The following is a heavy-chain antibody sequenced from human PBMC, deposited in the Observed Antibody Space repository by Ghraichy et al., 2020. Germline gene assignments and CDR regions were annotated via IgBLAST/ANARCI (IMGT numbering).Heavy chain of an antibody. J-gene: IGHJ4*02. V-gene: IGHV4-39*01. CDR1: GDSLSLSSYY. CDR3: ARQMYYYDSSGGPGFDY. D-gene: IGHD3-22*01. CDR2: IYYSGNT. Sequence: SETLSLTCTVSGDSLSLSSYYWGWIRQPPGKGLEWIGSIYYSGNTYYNPSLKSRVTMSVDTSKNQFSLRLSSVTAADTAMYHCARQMYYYDSSGGPGFDYWGQGTLVTVSS.